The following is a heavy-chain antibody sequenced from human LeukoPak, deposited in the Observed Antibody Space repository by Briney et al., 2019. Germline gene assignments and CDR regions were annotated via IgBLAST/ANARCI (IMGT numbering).Heavy chain of an antibody. Sequence: PGGSLRLSCAASGFTFSSYAMSWVRQAPGKGLEWVSAISGSGGSTYYADSVKGRYTISRDNSKNTLYLQMTSLRAEDTAVYYCAKWYYDFWSGYAPSAFDIWGQGTMVTVSS. V-gene: IGHV3-23*01. CDR1: GFTFSSYA. CDR2: ISGSGGST. D-gene: IGHD3-3*01. CDR3: AKWYYDFWSGYAPSAFDI. J-gene: IGHJ3*02.